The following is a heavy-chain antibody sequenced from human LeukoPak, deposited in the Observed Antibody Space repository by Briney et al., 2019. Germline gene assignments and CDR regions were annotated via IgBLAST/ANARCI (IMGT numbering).Heavy chain of an antibody. D-gene: IGHD2-15*01. V-gene: IGHV3-43*02. CDR2: ISGDGGST. J-gene: IGHJ4*02. Sequence: NPGGSLRLSCAASGFTFDDYAMHWVRQAPGKGLEWVSLISGDGGSTYYADSVRGRFTISRDNSKNSLYLQMNSLRTEDTALYYCAKDGRRGLRDIYCSGGSCYLDYWGQGTLVTVSS. CDR3: AKDGRRGLRDIYCSGGSCYLDY. CDR1: GFTFDDYA.